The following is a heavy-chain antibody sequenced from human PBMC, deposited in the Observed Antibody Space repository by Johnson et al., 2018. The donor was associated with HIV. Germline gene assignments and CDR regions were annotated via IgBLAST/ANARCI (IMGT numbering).Heavy chain of an antibody. V-gene: IGHV3-20*04. CDR3: ARDWDYYDSSGYYYANMVDAFDI. Sequence: VQLVESGGGVLRPGGSLRLSCEGFGFIFADYGLSWVRQAPGRGLEWVSGINWNGGRIGYADSVKGRFTISRDHAKNSLYLQMNSLRAEDTALYYCARDWDYYDSSGYYYANMVDAFDIWGQGTMVTVSS. D-gene: IGHD3-22*01. J-gene: IGHJ3*02. CDR1: GFIFADYG. CDR2: INWNGGRI.